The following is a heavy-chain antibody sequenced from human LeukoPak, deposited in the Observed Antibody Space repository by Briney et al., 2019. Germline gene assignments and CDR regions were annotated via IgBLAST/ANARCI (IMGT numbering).Heavy chain of an antibody. CDR1: GGSISSYY. Sequence: SETLSLTCTVSGGSISSYYWSWIRQPPGKGLEWIGYIYYSGSTNYNPSLKSRVTISVDTSKNQFSLKLSSVTAADTAVYYCARFPPRGGVDYWGQGTLVTVSS. D-gene: IGHD3-16*01. J-gene: IGHJ4*02. CDR3: ARFPPRGGVDY. CDR2: IYYSGST. V-gene: IGHV4-59*01.